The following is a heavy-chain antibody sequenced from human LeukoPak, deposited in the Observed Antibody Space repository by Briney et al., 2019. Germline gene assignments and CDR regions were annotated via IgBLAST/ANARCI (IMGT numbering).Heavy chain of an antibody. Sequence: GSLSLSCAASGFPFSSYGMHWVRPAPGKGLEWVAVISYDGSNKYYADSVKGRFTISRDNSKNTLYLQMNSLRAEDTAVYYCASGYSSGWYMCIYGMDVWGQGTTVTVSS. D-gene: IGHD6-19*01. CDR3: ASGYSSGWYMCIYGMDV. V-gene: IGHV3-30*03. CDR1: GFPFSSYG. J-gene: IGHJ6*02. CDR2: ISYDGSNK.